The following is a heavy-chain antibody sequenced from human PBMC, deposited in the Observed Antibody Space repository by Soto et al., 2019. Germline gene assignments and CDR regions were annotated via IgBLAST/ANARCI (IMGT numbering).Heavy chain of an antibody. J-gene: IGHJ4*02. V-gene: IGHV1-46*03. Sequence: GASVKVSCKASGYTFTSYYMHWVRQAPGQGLEWMGIINPSGGSTSYAQKFQGRVTMTRDTSTSTVYMELSSLRSEDTAVYYCAVYTRFYYDSSGSRDYWGKGTLVTVAS. CDR3: AVYTRFYYDSSGSRDY. CDR1: GYTFTSYY. D-gene: IGHD3-22*01. CDR2: INPSGGST.